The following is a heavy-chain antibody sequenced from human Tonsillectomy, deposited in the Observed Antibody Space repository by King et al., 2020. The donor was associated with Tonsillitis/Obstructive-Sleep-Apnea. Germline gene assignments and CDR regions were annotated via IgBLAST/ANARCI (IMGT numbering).Heavy chain of an antibody. Sequence: VQLVESGGGLVKPGGSLRLSCAASGFTFSNAWMNWVRQAPGKGLEWVGRIKSKTDGGTTDYAAPVKGRFTISRDDSKNTLYLQMNRLKTEDTAVYYCTAAHDFWSGYSPYYYYGMDVWGQGTTVTLSS. CDR1: GFTFSNAW. CDR3: TAAHDFWSGYSPYYYYGMDV. V-gene: IGHV3-15*07. D-gene: IGHD3-3*01. J-gene: IGHJ6*02. CDR2: IKSKTDGGTT.